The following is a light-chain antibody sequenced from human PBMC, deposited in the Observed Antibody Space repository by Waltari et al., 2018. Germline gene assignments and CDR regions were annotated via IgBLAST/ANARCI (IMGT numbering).Light chain of an antibody. V-gene: IGLV2-14*01. CDR2: DVS. CDR1: SSDVGGYNY. Sequence: SALAQPASVSGSPGQSITISCTGTSSDVGGYNYVSWYQQHPGNAPKLMIYDVSNLPSGVSNRVSGSKSGNTPSLTISGLQAEDEADYYCTSYTSSSTWEFGGGTKLTVL. J-gene: IGLJ3*02. CDR3: TSYTSSSTWE.